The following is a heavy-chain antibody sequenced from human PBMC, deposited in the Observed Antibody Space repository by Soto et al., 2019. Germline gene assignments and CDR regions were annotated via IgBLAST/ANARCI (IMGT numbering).Heavy chain of an antibody. J-gene: IGHJ4*02. CDR3: ARGTENYAHVFDF. CDR2: FSHSGTT. D-gene: IGHD1-7*01. CDR1: GGSISTSGFY. Sequence: SETLSLTCTVSGGSISTSGFYWAWIRQAPGKGLEWIASFSHSGTTYYNPSLNSRVTISGSTSKNQFSLKLTSVTAADTAVFYGARGTENYAHVFDFGGQGPLVPVSS. V-gene: IGHV4-39*01.